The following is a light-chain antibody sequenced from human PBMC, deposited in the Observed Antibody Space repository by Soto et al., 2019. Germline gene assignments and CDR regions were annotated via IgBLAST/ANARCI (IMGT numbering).Light chain of an antibody. J-gene: IGKJ4*01. Sequence: ILLTQSPGTLSFSPGGRGPLSCRGSPSVSSNYLAWHQQKPGQAPRLLMYGASSRATGIPDRFSGSGSGTEFTLTVSSLQPEDFATYYCVQHYSYPLTFGGGTKVDIK. CDR2: GAS. V-gene: IGKV3-20*01. CDR1: PSVSSNY. CDR3: VQHYSYPLT.